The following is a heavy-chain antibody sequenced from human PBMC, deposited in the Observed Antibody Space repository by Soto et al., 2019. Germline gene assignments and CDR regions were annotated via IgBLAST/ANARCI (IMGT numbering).Heavy chain of an antibody. J-gene: IGHJ4*02. CDR2: ISWNSGSI. CDR1: GFTFDDYA. V-gene: IGHV3-9*01. Sequence: GGSLRLSCAASGFTFDDYAMHWVRQAPGKGLEWVSGISWNSGSIGYADSVKGRFTISRDNAKNSLYLQMNSLRAEDTALYYCAKSRLWFGESYYFDYWGQGTLVTVSS. CDR3: AKSRLWFGESYYFDY. D-gene: IGHD3-10*01.